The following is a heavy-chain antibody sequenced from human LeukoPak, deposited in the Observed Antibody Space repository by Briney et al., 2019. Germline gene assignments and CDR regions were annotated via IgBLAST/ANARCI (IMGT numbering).Heavy chain of an antibody. CDR1: GGSISINTYY. CDR2: IHYSGST. D-gene: IGHD3-10*01. CDR3: ARVRSYYGSVTGKSYYFDY. J-gene: IGHJ4*02. V-gene: IGHV4-39*07. Sequence: PSETLSLTCTVSGGSISINTYYWGWIRQPPGKGLEWIGSIHYSGSTNYNPSLKSRVTILVDTSKNQFSLKLRSVTAADTAVYYCARVRSYYGSVTGKSYYFDYWGQGTLVTVSS.